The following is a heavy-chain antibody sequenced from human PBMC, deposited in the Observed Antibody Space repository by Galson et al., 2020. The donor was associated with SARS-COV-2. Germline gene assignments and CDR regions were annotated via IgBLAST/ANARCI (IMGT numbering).Heavy chain of an antibody. CDR2: IFSNDEK. CDR1: GFSLSNARMG. J-gene: IGHJ4*02. CDR3: ARIVSVRGGPFDY. Sequence: KMSGPTLVKPTETLTLTCTVSGFSLSNARMGVSWIRQPPGKALEWLAHIFSNDEKSYNTSLKSRLSISKDTSKSQVVLTMTNMDPVDTATYYCARIVSVRGGPFDYWGQGTLVTVSS. D-gene: IGHD3-10*01. V-gene: IGHV2-26*01.